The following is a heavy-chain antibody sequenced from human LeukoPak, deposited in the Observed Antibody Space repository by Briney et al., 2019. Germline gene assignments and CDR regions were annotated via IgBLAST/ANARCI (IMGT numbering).Heavy chain of an antibody. D-gene: IGHD5-24*01. CDR3: TKDRREGYPRDSYDV. Sequence: GGSLRLSCAASGFTFSSYAMSWVRQAPGKGLEWVSSIKNTGSTTYYGDAVKGRFTISRDNSDNILYLQMNSLRAEDSALYYCTKDRREGYPRDSYDVWGQGTTVTVSS. CDR1: GFTFSSYA. V-gene: IGHV3-23*01. J-gene: IGHJ3*01. CDR2: IKNTGSTT.